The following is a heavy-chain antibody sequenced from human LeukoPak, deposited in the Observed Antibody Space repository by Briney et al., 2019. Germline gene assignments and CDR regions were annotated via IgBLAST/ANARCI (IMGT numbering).Heavy chain of an antibody. CDR1: GGSFSGYY. J-gene: IGHJ5*02. V-gene: IGHV4-34*01. CDR3: ARDSPLYGSGSDNWCDP. Sequence: SETLSLTCAVYGGSFSGYYWSWIRQPPGKGLEWIGEINHSGSTNYNPSLKSRVTISVDTSKNQFSLKLSSVTAADTAVYYCARDSPLYGSGSDNWCDPGGEGTLVTVSS. CDR2: INHSGST. D-gene: IGHD3-10*01.